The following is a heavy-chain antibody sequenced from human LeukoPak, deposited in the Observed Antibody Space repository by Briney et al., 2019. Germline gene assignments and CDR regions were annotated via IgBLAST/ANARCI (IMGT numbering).Heavy chain of an antibody. V-gene: IGHV1-46*01. J-gene: IGHJ4*02. Sequence: ASVKVSCKASGYTFTSYYMHRVRQAPGQGLEWMGIINPSGGSTSYAQKFQGRVTMTRDRSTSTVYMELSSLRFEDTAVYYCARLGAAAVDYWGQGTLVTVSS. CDR1: GYTFTSYY. CDR3: ARLGAAAVDY. D-gene: IGHD6-13*01. CDR2: INPSGGST.